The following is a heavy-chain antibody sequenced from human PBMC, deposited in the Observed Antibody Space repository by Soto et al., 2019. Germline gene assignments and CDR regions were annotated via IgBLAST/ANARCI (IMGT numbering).Heavy chain of an antibody. CDR3: ARLLHPGYCSSTSCYNIDY. V-gene: IGHV3-30*04. CDR1: GFTFSRYA. Sequence: GGSLRLSCAASGFTFSRYAIHWVRQAPGKGLEWVAVISRDGTNKYYVDSVKGRFTISRDNSKNTLYLQMNSLRAEDTAVYYCARLLHPGYCSSTSCYNIDYWGQGTLVTVSS. CDR2: ISRDGTNK. J-gene: IGHJ4*02. D-gene: IGHD2-2*02.